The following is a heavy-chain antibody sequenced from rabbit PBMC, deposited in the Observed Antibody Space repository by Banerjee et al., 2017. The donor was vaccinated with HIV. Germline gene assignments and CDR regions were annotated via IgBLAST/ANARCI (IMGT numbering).Heavy chain of an antibody. J-gene: IGHJ4*01. Sequence: QSLEESGGDLVKPGASLTLTCTASGFSLSSYAMGWVRQAPGKGLEWIACIYAGSSGSTYYATWAKGRFTISKTSSTTVTLQMTSLTAADTATYFCASSDWGDWYFNLWGQGTLVTVS. CDR1: GFSLSSYA. D-gene: IGHD4-1*01. CDR3: ASSDWGDWYFNL. V-gene: IGHV1S40*01. CDR2: IYAGSSGST.